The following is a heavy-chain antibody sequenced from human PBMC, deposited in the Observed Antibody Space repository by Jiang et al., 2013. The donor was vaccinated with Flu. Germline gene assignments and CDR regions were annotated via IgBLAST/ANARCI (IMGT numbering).Heavy chain of an antibody. Sequence: GSGLVKPSETLSLTCTVSGGSISSSSYYWGWIRQPPGKGLEWIGSIYYSGSTYYNPSLKSRVTISVDTSKNQFSLKLSSVTAADTAVYYCARVPLPSTYYDFWSGSGNFDYWGQGTLVTVSS. J-gene: IGHJ4*02. CDR2: IYYSGST. V-gene: IGHV4-39*07. CDR3: ARVPLPSTYYDFWSGSGNFDY. CDR1: GGSISSSSYY. D-gene: IGHD3-3*01.